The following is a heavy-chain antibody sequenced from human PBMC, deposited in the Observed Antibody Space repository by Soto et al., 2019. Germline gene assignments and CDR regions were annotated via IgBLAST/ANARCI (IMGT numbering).Heavy chain of an antibody. Sequence: QVQLVQSGAEVKKPGSSVKVSCKASGGTFSSYAITGVGRAPGQGLEWMGGIIPIFGTANYAQKFQGRVTITADESTSTAYMELSSLRSEDTAVYYCARVSTVTAHFDYWGQGTLVTVSS. CDR2: IIPIFGTA. CDR1: GGTFSSYA. J-gene: IGHJ4*02. CDR3: ARVSTVTAHFDY. V-gene: IGHV1-69*01. D-gene: IGHD4-17*01.